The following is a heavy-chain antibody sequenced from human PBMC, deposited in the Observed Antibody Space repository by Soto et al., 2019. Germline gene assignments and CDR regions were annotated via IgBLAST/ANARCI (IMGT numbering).Heavy chain of an antibody. CDR3: ARGSIEVAGNWYDY. J-gene: IGHJ4*02. CDR1: GFTFSSYD. D-gene: IGHD6-19*01. V-gene: IGHV3-13*01. CDR2: IGTAGDT. Sequence: GGSLRLSCAASGFTFSSYDMYWVRQATGKGLEWVSAIGTAGDTYYPGSVKGRFTISRENAKNSLYLQMNSLRAGDTAVYYCARGSIEVAGNWYDYWGQGTLVTVSS.